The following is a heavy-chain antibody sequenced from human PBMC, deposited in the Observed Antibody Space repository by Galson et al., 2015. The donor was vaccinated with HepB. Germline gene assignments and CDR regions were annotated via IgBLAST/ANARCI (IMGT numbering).Heavy chain of an antibody. Sequence: SVKVSCKASGYTFTSYAMNWVRQAPGQGLEWMGWINTNTGNPTYAQGFTGRFVFSLDTSVSTAYLQISSLKAEDTAVYYCARVGSSSWYMRQSNWFDPWGQGTLVTVSS. V-gene: IGHV7-4-1*02. CDR2: INTNTGNP. CDR1: GYTFTSYA. D-gene: IGHD6-13*01. J-gene: IGHJ5*02. CDR3: ARVGSSSWYMRQSNWFDP.